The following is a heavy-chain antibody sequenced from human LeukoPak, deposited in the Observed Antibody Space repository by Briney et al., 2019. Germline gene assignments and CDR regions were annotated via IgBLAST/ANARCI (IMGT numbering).Heavy chain of an antibody. J-gene: IGHJ6*02. Sequence: SETLSLTCTVSGGSISSGGYYWSWIRQPPGKGLEWIGEIYHSGSTNYNPSLKSRVTISVDKSKNQFSLKLSSVTAADTAVYYCAMIATYYYYGMDVWGQGTTVTVSS. CDR1: GGSISSGGYY. D-gene: IGHD3-22*01. V-gene: IGHV4-39*07. CDR3: AMIATYYYYGMDV. CDR2: IYHSGST.